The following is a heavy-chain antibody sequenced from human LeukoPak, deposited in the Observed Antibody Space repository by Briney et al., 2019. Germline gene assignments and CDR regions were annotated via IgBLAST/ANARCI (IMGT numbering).Heavy chain of an antibody. CDR2: VNSDGTGT. D-gene: IGHD5-12*01. J-gene: IGHJ6*03. Sequence: PGGSLRLSCAASGFTFSSYWMHWVRQAPGKGLVWVSRVNSDGTGTTYADSVEGRFTISRDNAKNTVYLQMNSLRAEDTAIYYFIRTLIVATSAFMDVWGKGTTVTVSS. CDR1: GFTFSSYW. CDR3: IRTLIVATSAFMDV. V-gene: IGHV3-74*01.